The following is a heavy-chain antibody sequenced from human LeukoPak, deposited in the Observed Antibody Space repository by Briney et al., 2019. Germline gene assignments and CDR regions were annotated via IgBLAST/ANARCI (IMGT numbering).Heavy chain of an antibody. J-gene: IGHJ4*02. CDR2: ISAYNGNT. D-gene: IGHD1-26*01. Sequence: GASVKVSCKASGYTFINHGISWVRQAPGQGLEWMGWISAYNGNTNYAQKLQGRVTMTTDTSTSTAYMELRSLRSDDTAVYYCARQRPGATFESWGQGTLVTVSS. V-gene: IGHV1-18*01. CDR3: ARQRPGATFES. CDR1: GYTFINHG.